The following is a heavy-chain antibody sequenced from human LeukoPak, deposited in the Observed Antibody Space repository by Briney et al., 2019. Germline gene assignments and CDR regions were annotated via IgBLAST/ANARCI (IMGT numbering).Heavy chain of an antibody. CDR1: GGSFSGYY. V-gene: IGHV4-34*01. J-gene: IGHJ3*02. CDR3: ARLGYCSSTSCSAFDI. Sequence: NPSETLSLTCAVYGGSFSGYYWSWIRQPPGKGLEWIGEINHSGSTNCNPSLKSRVTISVDTSKNQFSLKLSSVTAADTAVYYCARLGYCSSTSCSAFDIWGQGTMVTVSS. D-gene: IGHD2-2*01. CDR2: INHSGST.